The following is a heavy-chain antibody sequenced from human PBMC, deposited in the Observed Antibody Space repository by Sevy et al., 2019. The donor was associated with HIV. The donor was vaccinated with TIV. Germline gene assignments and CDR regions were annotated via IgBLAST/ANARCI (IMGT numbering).Heavy chain of an antibody. D-gene: IGHD4-17*01. J-gene: IGHJ4*02. Sequence: GGSLRLSCAASGFTFSDYYMSWIRQAPGKGLEWVSYISSGSSYTNYADSVKGRFNISRDNAKNSLYLQLHSLSAEDTAIYYCARDRRNYGGQYFDYWGQGTPVTVSS. CDR2: ISSGSSYT. CDR3: ARDRRNYGGQYFDY. CDR1: GFTFSDYY. V-gene: IGHV3-11*06.